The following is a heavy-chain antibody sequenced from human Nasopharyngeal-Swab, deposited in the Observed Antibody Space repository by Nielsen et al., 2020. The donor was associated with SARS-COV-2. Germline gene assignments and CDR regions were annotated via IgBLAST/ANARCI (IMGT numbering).Heavy chain of an antibody. J-gene: IGHJ4*02. CDR3: ASRGGANYDILTGYFDY. CDR1: GGTFSSYA. V-gene: IGHV1-69*13. CDR2: IIPIFGTA. D-gene: IGHD3-9*01. Sequence: SVKVSCKASGGTFSSYAISWVRQAPGQGLEWMGGIIPIFGTANYAQKFQGRVTITADESTSTAYMELSSLRSEDTAVYYCASRGGANYDILTGYFDYWGQGTLVIVSS.